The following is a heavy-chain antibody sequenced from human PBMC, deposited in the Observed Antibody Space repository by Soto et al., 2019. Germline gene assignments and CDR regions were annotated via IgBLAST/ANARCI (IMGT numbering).Heavy chain of an antibody. J-gene: IGHJ5*02. CDR3: AKNSGWFNT. CDR2: ISGGGETT. Sequence: EFQVMQSGGGLVQPGGSLRLACAASGFPFSTTDMSWVRQAPGKGLEWVSTISGGGETTYYADSVKGRFTISRDNFKNTVYLHMDGLRVDNTALYYCAKNSGWFNTWGQGDLVTVSS. D-gene: IGHD3-10*01. CDR1: GFPFSTTD. V-gene: IGHV3-23*01.